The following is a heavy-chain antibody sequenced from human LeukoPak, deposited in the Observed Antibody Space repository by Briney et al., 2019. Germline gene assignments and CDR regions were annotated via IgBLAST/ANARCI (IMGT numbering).Heavy chain of an antibody. D-gene: IGHD3-22*01. CDR2: INPSGGST. J-gene: IGHJ4*02. CDR1: GYTFTSYY. CDR3: ARGGQEDDSSGHFDY. Sequence: GASVKVSCTASGYTFTSYYMHWVRQAPGQGLEWMGIINPSGGSTSYAQKFQGRVTMTRDTSTSTVYMELSSLRAEDTAVYYCARGGQEDDSSGHFDYWGQGTLVTVSS. V-gene: IGHV1-46*01.